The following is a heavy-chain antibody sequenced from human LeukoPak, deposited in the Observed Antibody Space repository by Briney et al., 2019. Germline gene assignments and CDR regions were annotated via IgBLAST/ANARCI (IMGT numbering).Heavy chain of an antibody. D-gene: IGHD6-19*01. CDR1: GVTFSSYA. Sequence: PGGSLRLSCAASGVTFSSYAMSWVRQAPGKGLEWVSAISGSGGSTYYADSVKGRFTISRDNSKNTLYLQMNSLRAEDTAVYYCARVPGGWYGNAFDIWGQGTMVTVSS. CDR2: ISGSGGST. J-gene: IGHJ3*02. CDR3: ARVPGGWYGNAFDI. V-gene: IGHV3-23*01.